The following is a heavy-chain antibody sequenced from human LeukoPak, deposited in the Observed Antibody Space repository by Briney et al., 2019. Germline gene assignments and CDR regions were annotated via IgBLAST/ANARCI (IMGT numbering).Heavy chain of an antibody. Sequence: PSVKVSCKSSGYTFIDYYIHWVRQAPGQGLEWMGWINPNNGATKYAQKFQGRVSMTRDTSINTAYMDLTNLRSDDTAIFYCARVKKLMPEFEFWGQGTLVTVSS. J-gene: IGHJ4*02. CDR2: INPNNGAT. V-gene: IGHV1-2*02. CDR1: GYTFIDYY. CDR3: ARVKKLMPEFEF. D-gene: IGHD2-2*01.